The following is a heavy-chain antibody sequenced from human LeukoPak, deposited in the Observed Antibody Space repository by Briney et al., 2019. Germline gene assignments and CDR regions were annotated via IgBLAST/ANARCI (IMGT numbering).Heavy chain of an antibody. Sequence: GGSLRLSCTASDFSFSNYWMTWLRQAPGKGLEWVANIRGDESRKYYLDSVTGRFTISRDNAKNSLYLQMNSLRAEDTAVYYCARDANYHVNSDYYDAFDIWGQGTMVTVSS. V-gene: IGHV3-7*01. D-gene: IGHD3-22*01. CDR3: ARDANYHVNSDYYDAFDI. CDR1: DFSFSNYW. CDR2: IRGDESRK. J-gene: IGHJ3*02.